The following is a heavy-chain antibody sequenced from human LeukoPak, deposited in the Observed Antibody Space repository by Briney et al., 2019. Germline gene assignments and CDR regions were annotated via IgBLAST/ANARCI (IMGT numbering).Heavy chain of an antibody. D-gene: IGHD3-22*01. J-gene: IGHJ3*02. V-gene: IGHV4-34*01. Sequence: PSETLSLTCAVYGGSFSGYYWSWIRQPPGKGLEWIGEINHSGSTNYNPSLKSRVTISVDTSKNQFSLKLSSVTAADTAVYYCARAPTAVVINIYAFDIWGQGTMVTVSS. CDR2: INHSGST. CDR1: GGSFSGYY. CDR3: ARAPTAVVINIYAFDI.